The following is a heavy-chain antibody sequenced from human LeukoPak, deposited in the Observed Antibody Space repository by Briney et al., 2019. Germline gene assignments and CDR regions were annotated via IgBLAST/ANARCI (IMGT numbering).Heavy chain of an antibody. CDR1: GFTVSSNY. D-gene: IGHD3-16*02. CDR3: ARGLIYVWGSYRPDYYFDY. V-gene: IGHV3-66*01. J-gene: IGHJ4*02. CDR2: IYSGGST. Sequence: GGSLRPSCAASGFTVSSNYMSWVRQAPGKGLEWVSVIYSGGSTYYADSVKGRFTISRDNSKNTLYLQMNSLRAEDTAVYYCARGLIYVWGSYRPDYYFDYWGQGTLVTVSS.